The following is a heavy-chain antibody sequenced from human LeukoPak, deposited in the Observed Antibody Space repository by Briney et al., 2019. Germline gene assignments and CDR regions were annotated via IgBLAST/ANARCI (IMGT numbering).Heavy chain of an antibody. D-gene: IGHD5/OR15-5a*01. CDR1: GFTFSSYA. V-gene: IGHV3-23*01. Sequence: GGSLRLSCAASGFTFSSYAMSWVRQAPGKGLEWVSAISGSGGSTYYADSVKGRFTISRDNSKNTLYLQMNSLRAEDTAVYYCAKKVGLVSAPLYYFDVWGQGTLVTVSS. CDR2: ISGSGGST. J-gene: IGHJ4*02. CDR3: AKKVGLVSAPLYYFDV.